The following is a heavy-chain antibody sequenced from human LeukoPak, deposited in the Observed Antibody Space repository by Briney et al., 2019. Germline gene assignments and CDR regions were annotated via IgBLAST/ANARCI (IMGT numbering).Heavy chain of an antibody. CDR3: ARDAGHQLSRRNYYAMDV. V-gene: IGHV4-39*07. Sequence: SETLSLTCSVSSGAINSGNFYWAWIRQPPGKGLEWIGSVYYSGTTYYNPSLRSRLTISVDTSQSQFSLNLSSVTAADTAVYYCARDAGHQLSRRNYYAMDVWGQGTTVTVSS. CDR2: VYYSGTT. D-gene: IGHD1-1*01. CDR1: SGAINSGNFY. J-gene: IGHJ6*02.